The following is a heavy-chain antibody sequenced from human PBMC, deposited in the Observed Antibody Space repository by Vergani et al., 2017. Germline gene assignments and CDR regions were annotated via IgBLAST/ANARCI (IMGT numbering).Heavy chain of an antibody. CDR2: IYYSGST. D-gene: IGHD6-6*01. CDR1: GGSISSYY. CDR3: ARAGGRRAARVFDS. J-gene: IGHJ4*02. Sequence: QVQLQESGPGLVKPSETLSLTCTVSGGSISSYYWSWIRQPPGKGLEWIGYIYYSGSTNYNPSLKSRVTISVDTSKNQFSLKLSSVTAADTAVYYCARAGGRRAARVFDSWAQGPLVTVSS. V-gene: IGHV4-59*01.